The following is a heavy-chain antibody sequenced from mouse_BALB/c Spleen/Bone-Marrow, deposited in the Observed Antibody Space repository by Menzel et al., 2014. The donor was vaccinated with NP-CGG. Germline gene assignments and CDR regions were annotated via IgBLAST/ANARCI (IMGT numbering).Heavy chain of an antibody. V-gene: IGHV1-69*02. CDR3: ARALGDGYYYAMDY. CDR1: GYTFTSYW. J-gene: IGHJ4*01. CDR2: IDPSDSET. Sequence: VQLQQSGAELVKPGAPVKLSCKASGYTFTSYWMNWVKQRPGLGLEWIGRIDPSDSETHYNQKFKDKATLTVDKSSSPAYIQLSSLTSEDSAVYYCARALGDGYYYAMDYWGQGTSVTVSS. D-gene: IGHD2-3*01.